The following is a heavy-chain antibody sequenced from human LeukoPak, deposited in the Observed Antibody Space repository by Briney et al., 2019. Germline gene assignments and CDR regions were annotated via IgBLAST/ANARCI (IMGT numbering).Heavy chain of an antibody. CDR2: INPNSGGT. Sequence: ASVKVSCKASGYTFTGYYMHWVRQAPGQGLEWMGWINPNSGGTNYAQKFQGRVTMTRDTSISTAYMELSRLRSDDTAVYYCARVCSGGSCYGSTFDIWGQGTMVTASS. CDR3: ARVCSGGSCYGSTFDI. J-gene: IGHJ3*02. CDR1: GYTFTGYY. D-gene: IGHD2-15*01. V-gene: IGHV1-2*02.